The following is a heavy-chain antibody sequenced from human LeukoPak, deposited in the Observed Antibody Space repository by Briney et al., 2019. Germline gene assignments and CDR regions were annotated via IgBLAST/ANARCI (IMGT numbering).Heavy chain of an antibody. CDR1: GFSFISYG. CDR2: IGGSGATT. V-gene: IGHV3-23*01. J-gene: IGHJ4*02. Sequence: GGSLRLSWAASGFSFISYGMNWVRQAPGKGLEWVSAIGGSGATTYYADSVRGRFTISRDNAKNSLYLQMNSLRAEDTAFYYYATDRWGFFNYWGQGTLVTVSS. CDR3: ATDRWGFFNY. D-gene: IGHD3-3*01.